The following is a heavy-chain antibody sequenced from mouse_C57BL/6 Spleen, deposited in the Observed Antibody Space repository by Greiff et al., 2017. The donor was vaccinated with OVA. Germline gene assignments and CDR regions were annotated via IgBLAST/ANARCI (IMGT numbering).Heavy chain of an antibody. V-gene: IGHV5-17*01. J-gene: IGHJ3*01. CDR2: ISSGSSTI. CDR1: GFTFSDYG. D-gene: IGHD2-5*01. Sequence: EVNVVESGGGLVKPGGSLKLSCAASGFTFSDYGMHWVRQAPEKGLEWVAYISSGSSTIYYADTVKGRFTISRDNAKNTLFLQMTRLRSEDTAMYYCAVYYSNYLFAYWGQGTLVTVSA. CDR3: AVYYSNYLFAY.